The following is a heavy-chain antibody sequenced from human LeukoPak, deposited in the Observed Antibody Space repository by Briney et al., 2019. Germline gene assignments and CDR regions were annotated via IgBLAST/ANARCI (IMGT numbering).Heavy chain of an antibody. J-gene: IGHJ4*02. CDR1: GDSVSSNTVA. CDR2: TYYKSKWYN. D-gene: IGHD2-21*01. V-gene: IGHV6-1*01. CDR3: ARGDIPLDY. Sequence: SQTLSLTCALSGDSVSSNTVAWNWIRQSPSRGLEWLGRTYYKSKWYNNYAISVKSRITISPDTSKNQFSLQLNSVTPEDTAVYYCARGDIPLDYWGQGTLVTVSS.